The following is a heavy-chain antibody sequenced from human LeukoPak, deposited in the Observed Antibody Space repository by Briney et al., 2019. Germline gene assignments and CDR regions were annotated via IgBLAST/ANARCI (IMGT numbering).Heavy chain of an antibody. V-gene: IGHV3-33*01. J-gene: IGHJ6*02. D-gene: IGHD5-12*01. CDR2: IWYDGSKK. Sequence: GGSLRLSCAAPGSTFSSYGMHSVRQAPGKGQEWVAVIWYDGSKKYYADSVKGRFTISRDSSKNTLYLPMNRLRVEDTAVYYCARDVEGGYPYYYYGLDVWGQGTTVTVSS. CDR3: ARDVEGGYPYYYYGLDV. CDR1: GSTFSSYG.